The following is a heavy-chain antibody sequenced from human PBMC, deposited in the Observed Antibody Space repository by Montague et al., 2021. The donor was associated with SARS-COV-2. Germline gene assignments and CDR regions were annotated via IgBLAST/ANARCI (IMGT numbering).Heavy chain of an antibody. V-gene: IGHV3-66*01. CDR3: ASRNYGSGLEEIDY. CDR1: EFTVSSNY. J-gene: IGHJ4*02. CDR2: IYSGGST. D-gene: IGHD3-10*01. Sequence: SLRLSCAASEFTVSSNYMSWVHQAPGKGLEWVSVIYSGGSTYYADSVRGRFTISRDNSKNTLYLQMNSLRAEDTAVYYCASRNYGSGLEEIDYWGQGILVTVSS.